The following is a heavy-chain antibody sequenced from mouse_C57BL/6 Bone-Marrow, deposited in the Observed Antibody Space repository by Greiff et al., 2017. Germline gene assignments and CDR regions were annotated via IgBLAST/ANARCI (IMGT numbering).Heavy chain of an antibody. V-gene: IGHV14-4*01. CDR3: SSFDGNYFDF. CDR1: GFNIKDDY. D-gene: IGHD2-3*01. CDR2: IDPEIGDT. J-gene: IGHJ2*01. Sequence: EVQLQQSGAELVRPGASVKLSCTASGFNIKDDYIHWVKQRPEQGLEWIGWIDPEIGDTEYASKFQGKATITSDTSSNTAYLQLSILTSEDTAVYYCSSFDGNYFDFWGQGTPLADAS.